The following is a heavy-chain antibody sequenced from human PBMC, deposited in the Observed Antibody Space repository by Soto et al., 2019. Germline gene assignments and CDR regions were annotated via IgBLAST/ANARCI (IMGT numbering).Heavy chain of an antibody. V-gene: IGHV3-30-3*01. CDR2: ISYDGTNK. CDR3: AKDVSGWTNWLDP. J-gene: IGHJ5*02. D-gene: IGHD6-19*01. CDR1: GFNFNRST. Sequence: QVQLVESGGGVVQPGRSLRLSCAASGFNFNRSTMHWVRQAPGKGLEWVAVISYDGTNKFYADSVKGRFTISRDNSKNTLFLQMSSLRREDTAVYSCAKDVSGWTNWLDPWGQGTRVTVSS.